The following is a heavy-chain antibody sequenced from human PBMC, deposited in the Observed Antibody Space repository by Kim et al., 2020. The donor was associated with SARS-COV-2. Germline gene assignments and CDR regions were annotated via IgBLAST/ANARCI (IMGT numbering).Heavy chain of an antibody. J-gene: IGHJ4*02. CDR1: GYTFTNYG. CDR3: ARGTSSGFGCCFDY. Sequence: ASVKVSCKASGYTFTNYGISWVRQAPGQGLEWMGWISAYDGYTIYAQKLQGRVTVTTDTSTNTAYMDLRSLRSDDTAMYYCARGTSSGFGCCFDYWGQGALVTVSS. CDR2: ISAYDGYT. D-gene: IGHD3-22*01. V-gene: IGHV1-18*01.